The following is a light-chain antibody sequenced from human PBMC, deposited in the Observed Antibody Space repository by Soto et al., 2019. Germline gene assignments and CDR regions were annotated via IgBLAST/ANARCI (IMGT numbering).Light chain of an antibody. CDR1: SSDVGAYKF. CDR2: EVS. Sequence: QSVLTQPASVSGSPGQSITIFCSGTSSDVGAYKFVSWYRRHPGKAPQVMIYEVSNRPSGVSNRFSGSKSGNTASLTISGLQPEDEGDYYCSSYTSTSTPWVFGGGTKLTVL. V-gene: IGLV2-14*01. J-gene: IGLJ3*02. CDR3: SSYTSTSTPWV.